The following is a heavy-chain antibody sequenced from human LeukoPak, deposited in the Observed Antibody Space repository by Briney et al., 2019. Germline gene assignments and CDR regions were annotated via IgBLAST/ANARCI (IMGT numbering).Heavy chain of an antibody. CDR3: ARVSGNRYPHDY. D-gene: IGHD1-26*01. CDR1: GYTFTGYY. J-gene: IGHJ4*02. CDR2: INPNSGGT. V-gene: IGHV1-2*02. Sequence: ASVKVSCKASGYTFTGYYMHWVRQAPGQGLEWMGWINPNSGGTNYAQKFQGRVTMTRDTSISTAYMELSRLRSDDTAVYYCARVSGNRYPHDYWGQGTLVTVSS.